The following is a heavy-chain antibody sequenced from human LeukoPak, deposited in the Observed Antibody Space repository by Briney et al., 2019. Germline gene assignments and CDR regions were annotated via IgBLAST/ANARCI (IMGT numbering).Heavy chain of an antibody. CDR2: IYPGDSDT. D-gene: IGHD3-3*01. J-gene: IGHJ6*03. Sequence: GESLKISCKGSGYSFTSYWIGWVRQMPGKGLEWMGIIYPGDSDTRYSPSFQGQVTISADKSISTAYLQWSSLKASDTAMYYCARQAGVSDFWIGYNYYMDVWGKGTTVTVSS. CDR3: ARQAGVSDFWIGYNYYMDV. CDR1: GYSFTSYW. V-gene: IGHV5-51*01.